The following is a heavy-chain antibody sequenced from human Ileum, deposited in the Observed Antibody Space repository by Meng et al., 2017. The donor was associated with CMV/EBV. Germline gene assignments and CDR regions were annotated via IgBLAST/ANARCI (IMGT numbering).Heavy chain of an antibody. V-gene: IGHV1-2*02. CDR1: GNICTVYY. CDR3: ARENWVYDY. Sequence: QLLQCGTELKRTGASVKVYCKASGNICTVYYMHWVRQAPGQGLEWVGCINLNSGVIDFAQKFQGRITLTRDTSITTAYMELTRLIYDDTAVYYCARENWVYDYWGQGTLVTVSS. D-gene: IGHD7-27*01. CDR2: INLNSGVI. J-gene: IGHJ4*02.